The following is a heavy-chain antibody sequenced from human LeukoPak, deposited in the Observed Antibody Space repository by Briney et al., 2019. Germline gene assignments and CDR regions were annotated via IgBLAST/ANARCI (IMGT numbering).Heavy chain of an antibody. CDR2: IIPILGIA. CDR3: ARTFSYTEGGARGGY. D-gene: IGHD1-26*01. J-gene: IGHJ4*02. Sequence: ASVKVSCKASGGTFSSYAISWVRQAPGQGLEWMGRIIPILGIANYAQKFQGRVTITADKSTSTAYMELSSLRSEDTAVYYCARTFSYTEGGARGGYWGQGTLVTVSS. V-gene: IGHV1-69*04. CDR1: GGTFSSYA.